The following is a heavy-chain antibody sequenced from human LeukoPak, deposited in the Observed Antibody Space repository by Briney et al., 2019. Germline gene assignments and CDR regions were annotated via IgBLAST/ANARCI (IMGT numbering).Heavy chain of an antibody. J-gene: IGHJ4*02. Sequence: ASVKVSCKASGYTFTGYYIHWVRQAPGQGLEWMGWINPTSFGTKYEQKFQGRVTMTTDTSTSTAYMELRSLRSDDTAVYYCARWRYGSGSYSTHFDYWGQGTLVTVSS. CDR3: ARWRYGSGSYSTHFDY. D-gene: IGHD3-10*01. CDR2: INPTSFGT. CDR1: GYTFTGYY. V-gene: IGHV1-2*02.